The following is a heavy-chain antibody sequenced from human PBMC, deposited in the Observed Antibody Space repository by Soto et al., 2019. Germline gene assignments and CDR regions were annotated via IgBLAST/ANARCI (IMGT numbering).Heavy chain of an antibody. D-gene: IGHD6-13*01. CDR3: GAGQYFSDY. J-gene: IGHJ4*02. CDR2: ISYDGSDK. V-gene: IGHV3-30*03. Sequence: GGSLRLSCAASGFTFSSYGMHWVRQAPGKGLEWVALISYDGSDKYYADSVKGRFTISRDNSKNTLYLQMDSLRVEDTAVYYCGAGQYFSDYWGQGTLVTVSS. CDR1: GFTFSSYG.